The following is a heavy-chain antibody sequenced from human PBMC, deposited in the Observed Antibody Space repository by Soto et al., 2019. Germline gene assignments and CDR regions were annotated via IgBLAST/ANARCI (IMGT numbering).Heavy chain of an antibody. J-gene: IGHJ4*02. CDR3: VRDGAVAGNINFDF. Sequence: APVKVSCKASGYTFTNYGVHWVRQAPGQRLEWMGWINAGDGSIKYSRNFQGRVIITSDTTASTAYMEMSSLRSEDTAVYYCVRDGAVAGNINFDFWGQGTLVTVSS. CDR1: GYTFTNYG. V-gene: IGHV1-3*01. D-gene: IGHD6-19*01. CDR2: INAGDGSI.